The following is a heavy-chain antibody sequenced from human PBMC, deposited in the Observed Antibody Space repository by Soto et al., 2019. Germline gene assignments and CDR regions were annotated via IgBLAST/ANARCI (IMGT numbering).Heavy chain of an antibody. CDR3: ARGTAGTVPTALDY. V-gene: IGHV4-31*02. CDR2: IFYTGST. Sequence: WTWIRQHTGKGLEWIAYIFYTGSTYYNPSLKSRLSISLDTSKNLFSLNLSSVTAADTAMYYCARGTAGTVPTALDYWGQGTPVTVSS. D-gene: IGHD1-1*01. J-gene: IGHJ4*02.